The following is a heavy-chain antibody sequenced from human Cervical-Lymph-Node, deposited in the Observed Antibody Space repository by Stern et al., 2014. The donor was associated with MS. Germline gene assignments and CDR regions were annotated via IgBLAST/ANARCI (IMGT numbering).Heavy chain of an antibody. CDR2: ITTSGSTV. Sequence: QVQLLQPGGGLVKPGGSLRLSCAASGFTFSDYYMYWIRQAPGKGLEFVAYITTSGSTVSYADSVRGRFTISRDNAQNSVYLQMNSLTAEDTAIYYCARDSSTWYAYFDYWGQGTQVTVSS. J-gene: IGHJ4*02. CDR3: ARDSSTWYAYFDY. CDR1: GFTFSDYY. D-gene: IGHD6-13*01. V-gene: IGHV3-11*01.